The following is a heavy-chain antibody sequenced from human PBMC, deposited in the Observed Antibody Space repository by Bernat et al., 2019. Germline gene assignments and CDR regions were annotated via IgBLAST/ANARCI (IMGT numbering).Heavy chain of an antibody. Sequence: EVQLVESGGGLVQPGGSLRLSCAASGFTFSSYSMNWVSQATGEGLEGVVFSSGSDATIHYADYVKGRFTNSRDNGRKSLYLQVNSLRAEDTAVYYCVRRQLWFSDWGQGTLVTVSS. CDR2: SSGSDATI. V-gene: IGHV3-48*01. CDR1: GFTFSSYS. J-gene: IGHJ4*02. CDR3: VRRQLWFSD. D-gene: IGHD3-10*01.